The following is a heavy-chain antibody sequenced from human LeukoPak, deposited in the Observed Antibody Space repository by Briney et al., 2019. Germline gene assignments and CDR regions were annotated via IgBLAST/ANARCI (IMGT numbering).Heavy chain of an antibody. CDR2: IDTTTGNP. D-gene: IGHD3-10*01. CDR1: GYPFSAHF. CDR3: VRGTPTPGMDY. J-gene: IGHJ4*02. V-gene: IGHV7-4-1*02. Sequence: GASVKVSCTASGYPFSAHFLNWVRQAPGQGLEWMGNIDTTTGNPRYAQGFTGRFVFSLDTSVSTAYLQITSLKADDTAAYYCVRGTPTPGMDYWGQGTQVTVSS.